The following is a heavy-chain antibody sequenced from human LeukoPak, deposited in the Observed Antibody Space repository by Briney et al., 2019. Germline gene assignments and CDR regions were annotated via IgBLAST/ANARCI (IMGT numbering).Heavy chain of an antibody. CDR1: GASISSSNW. D-gene: IGHD2-15*01. V-gene: IGHV4-4*02. CDR3: ARGRGYCSGGSGYSGSYHYGMDV. J-gene: IGHJ6*02. CDR2: IFHSERT. Sequence: SETLSLTCAVSGASISSSNWWSWVRQPPGMGLEWIGEIFHSERTNYNPSLKSRVTISVDKSKNQFSLKLRSVTAADTAVYYCARGRGYCSGGSGYSGSYHYGMDVWGPGTTVTVSS.